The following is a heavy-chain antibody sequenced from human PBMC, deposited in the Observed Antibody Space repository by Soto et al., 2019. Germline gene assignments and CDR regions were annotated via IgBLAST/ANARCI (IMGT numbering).Heavy chain of an antibody. CDR3: ARGAYSCSWYAPSWFDP. V-gene: IGHV4-39*07. J-gene: IGHJ5*02. D-gene: IGHD6-13*01. Sequence: LSLTCTVSGGSISSGGYYWSWIRQPPGKGLEWIGEINHSGSTNYNPSLKSRVTISVDTSKNQFSLKLSSVTAADTAVYYCARGAYSCSWYAPSWFDPWGQGTLVTVSS. CDR2: INHSGST. CDR1: GGSISSGGYY.